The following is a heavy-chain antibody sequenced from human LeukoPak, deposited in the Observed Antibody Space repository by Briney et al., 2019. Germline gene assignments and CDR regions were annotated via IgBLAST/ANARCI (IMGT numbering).Heavy chain of an antibody. CDR1: VYTFTDSY. CDR2: INVKIGVA. D-gene: IGHD2-21*02. J-gene: IGHJ4*02. CDR3: AREGRHCGGDCYSCDS. V-gene: IGHV1-2*02. Sequence: ASLKVSCKPSVYTFTDSYMHCVPQAPGQGLEYLAWINVKIGVAKYAQKFPGRVTLTRDTSISTAYMDLESRQSDDTAVYYCAREGRHCGGDCYSCDSWGQGTLVTVSS.